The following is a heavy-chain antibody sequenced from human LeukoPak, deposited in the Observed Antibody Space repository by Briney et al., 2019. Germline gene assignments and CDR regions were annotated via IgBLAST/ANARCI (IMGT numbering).Heavy chain of an antibody. V-gene: IGHV4-61*02. J-gene: IGHJ6*03. CDR3: AREPIVVVVAATKLYYYHYYMDV. CDR1: GGSISSGSYY. CDR2: IYTSGST. Sequence: SETLSLTCTVSGGSISSGSYYWSWIRQPAGKGLEWIGRIYTSGSTNYNPSLKSRVTISVDTSKNQFSLKLSSVTAADTAVYYCAREPIVVVVAATKLYYYHYYMDVWGKGTTVTISS. D-gene: IGHD2-15*01.